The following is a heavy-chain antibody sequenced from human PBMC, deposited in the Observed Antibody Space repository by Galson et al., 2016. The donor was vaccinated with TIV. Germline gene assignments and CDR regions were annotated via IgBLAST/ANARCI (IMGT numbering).Heavy chain of an antibody. Sequence: SVKVSCKASGYTFTNYFMHWVRQAPGQGLEWMGIIHPNGGSTSYAQKLKGRVTMTRDTSTSTVYMEMSSLRSEDTAVYYCARSRSSGWYIYFDFWGQGTLVTVSS. D-gene: IGHD6-19*01. CDR3: ARSRSSGWYIYFDF. CDR2: IHPNGGST. J-gene: IGHJ4*02. CDR1: GYTFTNYF. V-gene: IGHV1-46*01.